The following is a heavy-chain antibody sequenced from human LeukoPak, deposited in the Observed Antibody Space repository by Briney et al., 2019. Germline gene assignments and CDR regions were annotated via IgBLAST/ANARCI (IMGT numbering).Heavy chain of an antibody. J-gene: IGHJ3*02. CDR1: GFTFRNYV. V-gene: IGHV3-30-3*01. CDR3: ARDGMTTDDAFDI. D-gene: IGHD1-1*01. Sequence: GGSLRLSCAASGFTFRNYVIHWVRQAPGKGLEWVAVISYDGSNKYYADSVKGRFTISRDNSKNTLYLQMNSLRAEDTAVYYCARDGMTTDDAFDIWGQGTMVTVSS. CDR2: ISYDGSNK.